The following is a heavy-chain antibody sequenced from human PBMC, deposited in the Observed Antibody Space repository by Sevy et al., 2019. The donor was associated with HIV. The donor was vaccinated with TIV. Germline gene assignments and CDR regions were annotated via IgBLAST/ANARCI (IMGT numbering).Heavy chain of an antibody. V-gene: IGHV4-61*02. CDR1: GGSISSGSYY. D-gene: IGHD6-19*01. CDR2: IYTSGST. J-gene: IGHJ5*02. CDR3: ARASSSGRYNGWFDP. Sequence: SEILSLTCTVSGGSISSGSYYCSWIRQPAGNGLEWIGRIYTSGSTNYNPSLKSRVTISVDTSKNQFSLKLSSVTAADSAVYYCARASSSGRYNGWFDPWGQGTVVSVSS.